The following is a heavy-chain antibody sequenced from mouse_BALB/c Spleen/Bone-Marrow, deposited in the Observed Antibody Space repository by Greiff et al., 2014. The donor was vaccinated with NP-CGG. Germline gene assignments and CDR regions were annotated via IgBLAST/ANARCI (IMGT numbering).Heavy chain of an antibody. CDR1: GYTFTSYT. CDR3: ARSGRLLRDAYFDY. J-gene: IGHJ2*01. CDR2: INPSSGYT. V-gene: IGHV1-4*01. Sequence: QVQLKESGAELARPGASVKMSCKASGYTFTSYTMHWVKQRPGQGLEWIGYINPSSGYTNYNQKFKDKATLTADKSSSTAYMQLSSLTSEVSAVYYCARSGRLLRDAYFDYWGQGTTLTVSS. D-gene: IGHD1-1*01.